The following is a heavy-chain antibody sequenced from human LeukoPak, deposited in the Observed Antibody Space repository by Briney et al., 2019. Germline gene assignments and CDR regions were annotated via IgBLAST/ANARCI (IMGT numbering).Heavy chain of an antibody. CDR2: ISYDGSNK. Sequence: GGSLRLSCAASGFTFSSYAMHWVRQAPGKGLEWVAVISYDGSNKYYADSVKGRFTISRDNSKNTLYLQMNSLRAEDTAVYYCAREGLIAVAVFDYWGQGTLVTVSS. CDR1: GFTFSSYA. D-gene: IGHD6-19*01. V-gene: IGHV3-30*04. J-gene: IGHJ4*02. CDR3: AREGLIAVAVFDY.